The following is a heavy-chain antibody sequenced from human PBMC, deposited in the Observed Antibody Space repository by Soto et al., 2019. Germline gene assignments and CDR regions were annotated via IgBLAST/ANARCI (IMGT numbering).Heavy chain of an antibody. J-gene: IGHJ6*02. CDR2: ITYDGSSK. CDR1: GLSFGDDA. Sequence: QVHLVESGGGVVQPGRSLRLSCAASGLSFGDDAMHWVRQAPGKGREWGGVITYDGSSKYYADSVRGRFTISRDNSKSTLYLQMDSLITKDTAVYYCARDVGTQMDFWSTSGMDVWGQGTTVTVSS. D-gene: IGHD3-3*01. CDR3: ARDVGTQMDFWSTSGMDV. V-gene: IGHV3-30-3*01.